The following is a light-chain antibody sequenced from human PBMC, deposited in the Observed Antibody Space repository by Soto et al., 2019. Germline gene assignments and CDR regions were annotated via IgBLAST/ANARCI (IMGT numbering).Light chain of an antibody. V-gene: IGKV3-15*01. Sequence: EIVMTQSPATLSVSPGEIATLYFRASQSVNNNLAWYQQKSGQAPRLLMYGASTRATGTPARFSGSGSGTEFTLTISSLQSEDFALYYCQHYNDWPLTFGGGTKVDIK. CDR3: QHYNDWPLT. CDR2: GAS. CDR1: QSVNNN. J-gene: IGKJ4*01.